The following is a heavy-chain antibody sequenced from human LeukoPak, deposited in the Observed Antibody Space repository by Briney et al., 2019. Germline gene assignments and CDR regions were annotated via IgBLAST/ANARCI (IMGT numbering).Heavy chain of an antibody. CDR3: ARQYYDRTGYYYFDN. Sequence: SETLSLTCTVSGGSISSSSYYWGWIRQPPGKGLEWIGSMYYSGSTFSNPSLRSRVNMSADTSKNQFSLKLSSVTAADTAVYYCARQYYDRTGYYYFDNWSQGTQVTVSS. CDR1: GGSISSSSYY. D-gene: IGHD3-22*01. J-gene: IGHJ4*02. V-gene: IGHV4-39*01. CDR2: MYYSGST.